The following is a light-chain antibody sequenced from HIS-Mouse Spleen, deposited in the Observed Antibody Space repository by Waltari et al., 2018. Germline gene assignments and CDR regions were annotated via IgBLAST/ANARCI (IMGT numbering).Light chain of an antibody. CDR3: SSYTSSSTEV. V-gene: IGLV2-14*03. CDR2: DVS. J-gene: IGLJ2*01. CDR1: STDVGGYNY. Sequence: QSALTQPPSVSGSPGQSLTISCTGTSTDVGGYNYVSCYQQHPGKAPKLMIYDVSNRPSGVSNRFSGSKSGNTASLTISGLQAEDEADYYCSSYTSSSTEVFGGGTKLTVL.